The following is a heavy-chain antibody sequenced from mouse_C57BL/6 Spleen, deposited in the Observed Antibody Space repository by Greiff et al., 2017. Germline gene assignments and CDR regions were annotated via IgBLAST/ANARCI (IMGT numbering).Heavy chain of an antibody. D-gene: IGHD1-1*01. J-gene: IGHJ1*03. V-gene: IGHV6-3*01. CDR3: TADYGSSYDDWYFDV. CDR1: GFTFSNYW. CDR2: IRLKSDNYAT. Sequence: DVKLVESGGGLVQPGGSMKLSCVASGFTFSNYWMNWVRQSPEKGLEWVAQIRLKSDNYATHYAESVKGRFTISRDDSKSSVYLQMNNLRAEDTGIYYCTADYGSSYDDWYFDVWGTGTTVTVSS.